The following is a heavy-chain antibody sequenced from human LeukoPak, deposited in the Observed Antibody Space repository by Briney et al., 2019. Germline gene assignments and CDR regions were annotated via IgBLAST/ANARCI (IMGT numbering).Heavy chain of an antibody. V-gene: IGHV2-70*01. J-gene: IGHJ4*02. D-gene: IGHD3-22*01. Sequence: SGPTLMNPTPTLTLTCTFSGFSLSTSGMGVSWIRQPPEKALEWLADIDWDDDKYYSTSLKTRLTISKDTSKNQVVLTMTNMDPVDTATYYCARHYYDSSGYQLWGQGTLVTVSS. CDR1: GFSLSTSGMG. CDR2: IDWDDDK. CDR3: ARHYYDSSGYQL.